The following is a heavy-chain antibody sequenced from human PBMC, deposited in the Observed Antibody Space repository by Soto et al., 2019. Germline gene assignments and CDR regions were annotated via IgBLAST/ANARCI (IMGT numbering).Heavy chain of an antibody. Sequence: GGSLRLSCAASGFTFSTYGMSWVRQAPGKGLEWVSCISSSSGYISYADSVKGRFTISRDNAKNSLYLQMNSLRAEDTAVYYCARDPAGSPSPFDVWGKGTTVTVSS. CDR2: ISSSSGYI. CDR3: ARDPAGSPSPFDV. D-gene: IGHD2-15*01. V-gene: IGHV3-21*01. J-gene: IGHJ6*04. CDR1: GFTFSTYG.